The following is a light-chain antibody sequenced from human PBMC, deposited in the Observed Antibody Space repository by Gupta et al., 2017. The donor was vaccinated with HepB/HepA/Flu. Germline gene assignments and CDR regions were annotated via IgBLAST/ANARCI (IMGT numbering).Light chain of an antibody. CDR3: QQYYSTLFT. CDR2: WAS. V-gene: IGKV4-1*01. CDR1: QSVLYSSSSKNY. Sequence: DIVMTQYPDSLAVSLGERATINCKSSQSVLYSSSSKNYLPCYQQKPGQPPKLLIYWASTRGSGVPDRFSGSGSGTDFTLTISSLQAEDVALYYCQQYYSTLFTFGPGTKVDIK. J-gene: IGKJ3*01.